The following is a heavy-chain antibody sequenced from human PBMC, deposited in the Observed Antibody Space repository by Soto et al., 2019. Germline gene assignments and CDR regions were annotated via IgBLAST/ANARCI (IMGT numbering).Heavy chain of an antibody. CDR1: GYDFTTYG. J-gene: IGHJ4*02. D-gene: IGHD1-1*01. V-gene: IGHV1-18*01. CDR2: ISAHNGNT. Sequence: QVHLVQSGAEGKKPGASVKVSCKGSGYDFTTYGITWVRQAPGQGLEWMAWISAHNGNTDYAQKLQGRVTVTRDTSTSTAYMELRSLRSYDTAMYYCARGRYGDYWGQGALVTVSS. CDR3: ARGRYGDY.